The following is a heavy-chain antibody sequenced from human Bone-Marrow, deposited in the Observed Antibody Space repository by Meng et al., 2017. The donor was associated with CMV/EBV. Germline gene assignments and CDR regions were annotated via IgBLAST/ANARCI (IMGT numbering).Heavy chain of an antibody. J-gene: IGHJ6*01. CDR2: ISAYNGNT. D-gene: IGHD3-3*01. CDR3: ARDFHDYDFWSGYPLGLAYYYFYGMDV. Sequence: ASVKVSCKASGYTFTSYGISWVRQAPGQGLEWMGWISAYNGNTNYAQKLQGRVTMTTDTTTSTAYMELRSLRSDDTAVYYCARDFHDYDFWSGYPLGLAYYYFYGMDVWGQGAMVTVSS. V-gene: IGHV1-18*01. CDR1: GYTFTSYG.